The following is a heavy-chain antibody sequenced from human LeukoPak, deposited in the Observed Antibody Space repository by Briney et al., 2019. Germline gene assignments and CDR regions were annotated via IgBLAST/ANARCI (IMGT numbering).Heavy chain of an antibody. V-gene: IGHV4-59*01. J-gene: IGHJ4*02. CDR1: GGSISSYY. Sequence: SETLSLTCTVSGGSISSYYWSWIRQPPGKGLEWIGYIYYSGSTNYSPSLKSRVTISVDTSKNQFSLKLSSVTAADTAVYYCARGLKNYYDSSGYFWGQGTLVTVSS. D-gene: IGHD3-22*01. CDR2: IYYSGST. CDR3: ARGLKNYYDSSGYF.